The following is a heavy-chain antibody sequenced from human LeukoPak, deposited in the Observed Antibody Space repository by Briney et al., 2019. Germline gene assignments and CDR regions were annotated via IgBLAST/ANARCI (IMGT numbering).Heavy chain of an antibody. J-gene: IGHJ4*02. D-gene: IGHD2-21*01. CDR3: ARDQGGDGGFDY. CDR2: ISYDGNKK. V-gene: IGHV3-30*03. CDR1: GFTFGSHG. Sequence: GGSLRLSCAASGFTFGSHGMSWVRRTPGRGLEWVAVISYDGNKKYYADSVKGRFTISRDNSKNTLYLQMISLRAEDTAVYYCARDQGGDGGFDYWGQGILVTVSS.